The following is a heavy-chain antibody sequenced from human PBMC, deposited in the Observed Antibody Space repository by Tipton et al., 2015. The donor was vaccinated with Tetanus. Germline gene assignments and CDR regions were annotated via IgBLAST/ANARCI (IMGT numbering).Heavy chain of an antibody. CDR2: ISYDGNYQ. D-gene: IGHD6-13*01. V-gene: IGHV3-30*18. J-gene: IGHJ4*02. CDR1: GFTFSNSG. CDR3: AKTAAGSGLFDY. Sequence: SLRLSCAASGFTFSNSGMHWVRQAPGKGLEWVAIISYDGNYQSYAESVKGRFTISRDDSQNTLFLQMSSLRADDTAMYYCAKTAAGSGLFDYWGQGALVTVAS.